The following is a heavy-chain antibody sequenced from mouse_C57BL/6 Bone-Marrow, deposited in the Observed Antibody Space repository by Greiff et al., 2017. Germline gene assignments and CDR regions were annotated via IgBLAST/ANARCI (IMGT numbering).Heavy chain of an antibody. J-gene: IGHJ4*01. CDR2: INPNNGGT. CDR1: GYTFTDYN. Sequence: VQLKESGPELVKPGASVKIPCKASGYTFTDYNMDWVKQSHGKSLEWIGDINPNNGGTIYNQKFKGKATLTVDKSSSTAYMELRSLTSEDTAVYYCARIYGFYYAMDYWGQGTSVTVSS. CDR3: ARIYGFYYAMDY. V-gene: IGHV1-18*01. D-gene: IGHD1-1*01.